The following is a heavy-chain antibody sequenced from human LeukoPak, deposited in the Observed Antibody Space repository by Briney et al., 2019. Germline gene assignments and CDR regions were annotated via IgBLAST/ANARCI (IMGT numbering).Heavy chain of an antibody. D-gene: IGHD3-3*01. CDR1: DGSSSTKY. CDR2: IYPSGDT. J-gene: IGHJ4*02. CDR3: GGYQFWFQNGV. V-gene: IGHV4-34*01. Sequence: SKTLSLTCAVSDGSSSTKYWSWIRQPPGGGLEWIAEIYPSGDTRYAPSLTGRVTISADRSKGQFFLRLTSVTAADTAVYYCGGYQFWFQNGVWGQGTLVTVSS.